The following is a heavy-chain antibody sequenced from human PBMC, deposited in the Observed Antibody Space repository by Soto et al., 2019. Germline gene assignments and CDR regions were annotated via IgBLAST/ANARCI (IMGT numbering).Heavy chain of an antibody. CDR3: ARQSAYSSSSSDYYYGMDV. J-gene: IGHJ6*02. D-gene: IGHD6-6*01. CDR2: IYYSGST. Sequence: PSETLSLTCTVSGGSISSSIYYWGWIRHPPGKGLEWIGSIYYSGSTYYNPSLKSRVTISVDTSKNQFSLKLSSVTAADTAVYYCARQSAYSSSSSDYYYGMDVWGQGTTVTV. CDR1: GGSISSSIYY. V-gene: IGHV4-39*01.